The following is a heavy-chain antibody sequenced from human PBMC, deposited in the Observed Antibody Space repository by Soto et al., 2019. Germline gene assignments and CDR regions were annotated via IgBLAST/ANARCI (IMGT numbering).Heavy chain of an antibody. Sequence: EVQLVESGGGLVQPGGSLRLSCAASGFTFSDHYMDWVRQAPGKGLEWVGRTRNKANSYTTEYAASVKGRFTISRDDSKTSLYLQMNSLKTEDTAVYYCAREHGDDYYYYGMDVWGQGPTVTVSS. CDR2: TRNKANSYTT. J-gene: IGHJ6*02. CDR1: GFTFSDHY. CDR3: AREHGDDYYYYGMDV. V-gene: IGHV3-72*01. D-gene: IGHD4-17*01.